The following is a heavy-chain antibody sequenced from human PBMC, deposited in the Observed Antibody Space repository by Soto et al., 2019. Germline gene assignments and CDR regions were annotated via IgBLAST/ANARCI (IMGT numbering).Heavy chain of an antibody. D-gene: IGHD3-10*01. CDR3: AVTAITMVRGYFDY. V-gene: IGHV1-18*01. Sequence: ASVKVSCKASGYTFTSYGISWVRQAPGQRLEWMGWINAYNGNTKYAQKFQGRVTITRDTSASTAYMELSSLRSEDTAVYYCAVTAITMVRGYFDYWGQGTLVTVSS. CDR2: INAYNGNT. J-gene: IGHJ4*02. CDR1: GYTFTSYG.